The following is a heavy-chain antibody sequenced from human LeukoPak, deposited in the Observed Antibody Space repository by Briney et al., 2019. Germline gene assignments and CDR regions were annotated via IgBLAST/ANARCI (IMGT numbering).Heavy chain of an antibody. CDR2: ISYDGSNK. V-gene: IGHV3-30*03. D-gene: IGHD6-13*01. CDR1: GFTFSSYG. CDR3: VRREWFTSSWYLDY. J-gene: IGHJ4*02. Sequence: GRSLRLSCAASGFTFSSYGMHWVRQAPGKGLEWVAVISYDGSNKYYADSVKGRFTISRDNSKNTLYLQMNSLRAEDTALYYCVRREWFTSSWYLDYWGQGTLVTVSS.